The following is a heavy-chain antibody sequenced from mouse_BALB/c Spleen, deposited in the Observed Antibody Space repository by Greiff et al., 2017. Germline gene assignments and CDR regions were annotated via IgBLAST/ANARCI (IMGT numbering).Heavy chain of an antibody. CDR2: INPYNDGT. V-gene: IGHV1-14*01. CDR3: ARGEYCGSSAFAY. J-gene: IGHJ3*01. D-gene: IGHD1-1*01. CDR1: GYTFTSYV. Sequence: VQLQQSGPELVKPGASVKMSCKASGYTFTSYVMHWVKQKPGQGLEWIGYINPYNDGTKYNEKFKGKATLTSDKSSSTAYMELSSLTSEDSAVYYCARGEYCGSSAFAYWGQGTLVTVSA.